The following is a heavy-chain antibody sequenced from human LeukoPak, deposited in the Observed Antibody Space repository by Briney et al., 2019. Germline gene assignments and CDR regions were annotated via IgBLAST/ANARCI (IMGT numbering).Heavy chain of an antibody. Sequence: KTSETLSLTCTVSGGSISSSSYYWGWIRQPPGKGLEWIGSIYYSGSTYYNASLKSRGTISVDTSKNQFSLKLNSVTAADTAVYFCARQVVAVAGTGYFDYWGQGTLVTVPS. D-gene: IGHD6-19*01. CDR2: IYYSGST. J-gene: IGHJ4*02. CDR1: GGSISSSSYY. CDR3: ARQVVAVAGTGYFDY. V-gene: IGHV4-39*01.